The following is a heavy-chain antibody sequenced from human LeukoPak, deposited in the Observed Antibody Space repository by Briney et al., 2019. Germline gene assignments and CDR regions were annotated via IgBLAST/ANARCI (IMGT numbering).Heavy chain of an antibody. J-gene: IGHJ3*02. V-gene: IGHV1-2*02. CDR2: INPNSGGT. CDR1: GYILTGDY. CDR3: VKNCGGDCPVPDAFDI. D-gene: IGHD2-21*01. Sequence: ASVKVSCKASGYILTGDYMHWVRQAPGQGLEWMGWINPNSGGTKYAQKFKGRVTMTRDTSIHTAYMELSRLRSDDTAVYYCVKNCGGDCPVPDAFDIWGQGTMVTVSS.